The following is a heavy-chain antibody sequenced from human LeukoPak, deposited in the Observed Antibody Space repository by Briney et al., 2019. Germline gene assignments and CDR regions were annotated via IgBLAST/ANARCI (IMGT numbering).Heavy chain of an antibody. D-gene: IGHD3-22*01. V-gene: IGHV1-18*01. CDR2: ISGYSGDT. CDR3: ARDSIYYYDSSSPKFDY. CDR1: GYTFVNYA. Sequence: ASVKVSCKASGYTFVNYAVSWVRQAPGQGLEWMGWISGYSGDTKYAQKLQGRVTMTTDTSTSTAYMELRSLRPDDTAVYFCARDSIYYYDSSSPKFDYWGQGTLVTVSS. J-gene: IGHJ4*02.